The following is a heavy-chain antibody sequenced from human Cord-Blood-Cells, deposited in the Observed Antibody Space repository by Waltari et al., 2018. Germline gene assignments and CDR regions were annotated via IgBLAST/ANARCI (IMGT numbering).Heavy chain of an antibody. Sequence: QVQLVESGGGVVQPGRSLRLSCAASGFTFSSYGMHWVRQAPGKGLKWVAVIWYDGSNKYYADSVKGRFTISRDNSKNTLYLQMNSLRAEDTAVYYCARDLTGDRGAFDIWGQGTMVTVSS. D-gene: IGHD3-9*01. CDR3: ARDLTGDRGAFDI. V-gene: IGHV3-33*01. J-gene: IGHJ3*02. CDR1: GFTFSSYG. CDR2: IWYDGSNK.